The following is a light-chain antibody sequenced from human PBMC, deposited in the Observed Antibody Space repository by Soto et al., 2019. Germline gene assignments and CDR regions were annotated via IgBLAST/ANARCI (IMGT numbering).Light chain of an antibody. V-gene: IGKV3-20*01. CDR1: QSVSSNY. J-gene: IGKJ2*01. CDR2: GAS. Sequence: ENVLTQSPGTLSLSPGEGATLSCRASQSVSSNYLAWLQQKPGQAPRLLIFGASSRATGIPDRFSGVGSGTEFTLTITRVEPEDFAVYYCHQYASSPYTFGQGTNLEIK. CDR3: HQYASSPYT.